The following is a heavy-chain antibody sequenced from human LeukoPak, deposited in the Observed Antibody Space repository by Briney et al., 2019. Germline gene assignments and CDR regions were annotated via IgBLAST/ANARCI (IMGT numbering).Heavy chain of an antibody. CDR2: IIPIFGTA. D-gene: IGHD3-22*01. V-gene: IGHV1-69*13. CDR3: ARDLLEDDSSGYYYQGKFDY. CDR1: GGTFSSYA. J-gene: IGHJ4*02. Sequence: SVKVSCKASGGTFSSYAISWGRQAPGQGLEWMGGIIPIFGTANYAQKFQGRVTITADESTSTAYMELSSLRSEDTAVYYCARDLLEDDSSGYYYQGKFDYWGQGTLVTVSS.